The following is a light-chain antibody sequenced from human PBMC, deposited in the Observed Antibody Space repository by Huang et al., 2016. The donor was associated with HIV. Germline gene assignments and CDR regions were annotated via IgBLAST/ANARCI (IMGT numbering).Light chain of an antibody. J-gene: IGKJ4*01. CDR1: QAIGTY. CDR3: QHLYT. Sequence: IQLTQSSSSLSASVGDRVTITCRANQAIGTYLAGYQPKPGKAPELLLNSSSTLRSGVPSMFRGGGSGTDFTLTITRLQPEDFASYSCQHLYTFGGGTKVEIK. CDR2: SSS. V-gene: IGKV1-9*01.